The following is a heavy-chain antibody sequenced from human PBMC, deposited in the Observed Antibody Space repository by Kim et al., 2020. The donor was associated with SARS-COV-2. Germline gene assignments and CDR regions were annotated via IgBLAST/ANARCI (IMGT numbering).Heavy chain of an antibody. J-gene: IGHJ5*02. V-gene: IGHV4-39*01. CDR3: ARNDAMWFGELLIEGWFDP. Sequence: SETLSLTCTVSGGSISSSSYYWGWIRQPPGKGLEWIGSIYYSGSTYYNPSLKSRVTISVDTSKNQFSLKLSSVTAADTAVYYCARNDAMWFGELLIEGWFDPWGQGTLVTVSS. CDR2: IYYSGST. CDR1: GGSISSSSYY. D-gene: IGHD3-10*01.